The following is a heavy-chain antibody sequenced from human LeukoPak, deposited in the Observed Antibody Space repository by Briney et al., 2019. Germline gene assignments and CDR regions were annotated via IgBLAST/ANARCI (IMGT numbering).Heavy chain of an antibody. CDR2: ISAYNGNT. Sequence: ASVKVSCKASGYTFTSDGISWVRQAPGQGLEWMGWISAYNGNTNYAQKLQGRVTMTTDTSTSTAYVELRSLRSDDTAVYYCAVTFWSGYYYDYWGQGTLVTVSS. CDR1: GYTFTSDG. V-gene: IGHV1-18*01. J-gene: IGHJ4*02. D-gene: IGHD3-3*01. CDR3: AVTFWSGYYYDY.